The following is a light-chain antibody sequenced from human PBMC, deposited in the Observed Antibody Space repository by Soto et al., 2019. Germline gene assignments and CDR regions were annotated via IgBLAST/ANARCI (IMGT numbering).Light chain of an antibody. Sequence: DIQLTQAPSFLSASAGDRAPITCRASQAISSYLAWYQQKPGRAPKLLIYAASTLQSGVPSRFSGSGSGTEFTLTITSLQPEDFATYYCQQLNSFPITFGQGTRLEIK. V-gene: IGKV1-9*01. J-gene: IGKJ5*01. CDR1: QAISSY. CDR3: QQLNSFPIT. CDR2: AAS.